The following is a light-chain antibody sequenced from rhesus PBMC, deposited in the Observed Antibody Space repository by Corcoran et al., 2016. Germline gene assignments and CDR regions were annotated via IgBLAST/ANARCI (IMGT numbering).Light chain of an antibody. CDR2: TAS. V-gene: IGKV1-33*02. Sequence: DIQMSQSPSSPSASVGDKVTITCRACQGISNALAWYQQKPGNALQLLLYTASSLESGVPSRFSGSRSGTDFTLPISSLPPEDFATYYCQQGYGTPWTFGHGTKVEV. J-gene: IGKJ1*01. CDR1: QGISNA. CDR3: QQGYGTPWT.